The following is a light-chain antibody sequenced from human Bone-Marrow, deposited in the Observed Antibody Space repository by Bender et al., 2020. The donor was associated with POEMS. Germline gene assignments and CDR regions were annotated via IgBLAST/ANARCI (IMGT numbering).Light chain of an antibody. CDR1: KNDIGTFNF. CDR3: SSYAGGSTLV. J-gene: IGLJ3*02. V-gene: IGLV2-23*01. CDR2: GGY. Sequence: QSALTQPASVSGSRGQSITISCTGTKNDIGTFNFVSWFQQHPGKAPKFIIYGGYEPPSGVSKRLSALESHHTVSLTLSGPQAEQGAHYHRSSYAGGSTLVFGGGPKVPAL.